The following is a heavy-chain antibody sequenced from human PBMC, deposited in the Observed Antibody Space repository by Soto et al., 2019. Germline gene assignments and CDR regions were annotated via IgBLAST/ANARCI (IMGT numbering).Heavy chain of an antibody. CDR3: ARHAGSYCAITDCDSALGHNWFDP. CDR1: GYTFTSYG. J-gene: IGHJ5*02. CDR2: ISTYSGNT. Sequence: QVHLVQSGPEVKKPGASVKVSCQASGYTFTSYGISWVRQAPGQGLEWMGWISTYSGNTNFARKFQGRVAMTTDTSTSTVYMDLRSLTSDDTAVYYCARHAGSYCAITDCDSALGHNWFDPWGQGTLVTVSS. V-gene: IGHV1-18*01. D-gene: IGHD3-10*01.